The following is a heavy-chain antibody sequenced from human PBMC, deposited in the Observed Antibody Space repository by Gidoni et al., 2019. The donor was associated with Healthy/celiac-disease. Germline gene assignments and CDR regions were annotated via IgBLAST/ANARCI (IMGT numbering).Heavy chain of an antibody. CDR3: ASYSDDYGDYVSDY. Sequence: QLQLQESGPGLVKPSETLSLTCTVSGGSISSSSYYWGWIRQPPGKGLEWIGSIYYSGSTYYNPSLKSRVTISVDTSKNQFSLKLSSVTAADTAVYYCASYSDDYGDYVSDYWGQGTLVTVSS. J-gene: IGHJ4*02. CDR2: IYYSGST. V-gene: IGHV4-39*01. CDR1: GGSISSSSYY. D-gene: IGHD4-17*01.